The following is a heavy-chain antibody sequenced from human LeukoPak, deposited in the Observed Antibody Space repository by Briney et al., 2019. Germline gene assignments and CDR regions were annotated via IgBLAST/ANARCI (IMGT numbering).Heavy chain of an antibody. V-gene: IGHV3-7*01. CDR3: AREGWLRDFDY. D-gene: IGHD5-12*01. CDR1: GFTFSSYW. CDR2: IKTDGSEK. Sequence: GGSLRLSCAASGFTFSSYWMSWFRQIPGKGLEWLGNIKTDGSEKYYLDSVRGRFTIPRDNAKNSLYLQMNSLRAEDTAVYYCAREGWLRDFDYWGQGTLVTVSS. J-gene: IGHJ4*02.